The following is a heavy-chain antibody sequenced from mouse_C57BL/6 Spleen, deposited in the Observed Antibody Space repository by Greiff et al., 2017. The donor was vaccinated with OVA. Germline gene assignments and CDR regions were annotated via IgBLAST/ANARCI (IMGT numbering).Heavy chain of an antibody. CDR3: ARERGYGSRGFDY. CDR2: ISDGGSYT. J-gene: IGHJ2*01. CDR1: GFTFSSYA. Sequence: EVQVVESGGGLVKPGGSLKLSCAASGFTFSSYAMSWVRQTPEKRLEWVATISDGGSYTYYPDNVKGRFTISRDNAKNNLYLQMSHLKSEDTAMYYGARERGYGSRGFDYWGQGTTLTVSS. V-gene: IGHV5-4*01. D-gene: IGHD1-1*01.